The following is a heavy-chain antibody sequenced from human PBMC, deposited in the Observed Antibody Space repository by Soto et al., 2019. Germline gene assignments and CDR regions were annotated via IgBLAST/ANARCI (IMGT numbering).Heavy chain of an antibody. V-gene: IGHV3-64D*08. CDR1: GFTFSSYA. J-gene: IGHJ6*02. Sequence: PGGSLRLSCSASGFTFSSYAMHWVRQAPGKGLEYVSAISSNGGSTYYADSVKGRFTISRDNSKNTLYLQMSSLRAEDTAVYYCLKDGAVDTAMVTGIFGIEVNVWGQGTTVTVSS. CDR3: LKDGAVDTAMVTGIFGIEVNV. D-gene: IGHD5-18*01. CDR2: ISSNGGST.